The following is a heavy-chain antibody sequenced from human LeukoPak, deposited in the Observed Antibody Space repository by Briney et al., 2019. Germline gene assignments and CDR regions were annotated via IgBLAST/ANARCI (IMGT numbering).Heavy chain of an antibody. CDR1: GGSISSGSYY. J-gene: IGHJ4*02. V-gene: IGHV4-61*02. D-gene: IGHD3-10*01. CDR2: IYTSGST. Sequence: PSQTLSLTCAVYGGSISSGSYYWSWIRQPAGKGLEWIGRIYTSGSTNYNPSLKSRVTISVDTSKNQFSLKLSSVTAADTAVYYCASQVYGSGSYRFDYWGQGTLVTVSS. CDR3: ASQVYGSGSYRFDY.